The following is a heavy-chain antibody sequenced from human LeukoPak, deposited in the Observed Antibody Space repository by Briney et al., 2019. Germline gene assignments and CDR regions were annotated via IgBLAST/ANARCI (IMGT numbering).Heavy chain of an antibody. Sequence: SETLSLTCTVSGGSISSYYWSWIRQPAGKGLEWIGRIYTSGSTNYNPSLKSRVTMSVDTSKNQFSLKLSSVTAADTAVYYCARLQWPVPFYYFDYWGQGTLVTVSS. CDR2: IYTSGST. CDR1: GGSISSYY. J-gene: IGHJ4*02. V-gene: IGHV4-4*07. D-gene: IGHD6-19*01. CDR3: ARLQWPVPFYYFDY.